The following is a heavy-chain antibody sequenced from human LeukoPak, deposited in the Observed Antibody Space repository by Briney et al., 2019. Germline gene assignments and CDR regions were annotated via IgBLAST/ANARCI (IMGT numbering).Heavy chain of an antibody. CDR1: GFTFSSYS. D-gene: IGHD2-2*01. CDR3: ASGGSAAAPYYFDY. CDR2: ISSSSSYI. V-gene: IGHV3-21*01. J-gene: IGHJ4*02. Sequence: TGGSLRLSCAASGFTFSSYSMNWVRQAPGKGLEWVSSISSSSSYIYYADSVKGRFTISRDNAKNSLYLQMNSLRAEDTAVYYCASGGSAAAPYYFDYWGQGTLVTVSS.